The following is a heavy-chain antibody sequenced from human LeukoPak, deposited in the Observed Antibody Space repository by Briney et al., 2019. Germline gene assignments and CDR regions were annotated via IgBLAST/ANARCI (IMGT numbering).Heavy chain of an antibody. CDR1: GGSISNYY. V-gene: IGHV4-59*01. D-gene: IGHD3-10*01. CDR2: IYYSGST. Sequence: SETLSLTCTVSGGSISNYYWSWIRQPPGKGLEWIGYIYYSGSTNYNPSLKSRVTISVDTSKNQFSLKLSSVTAADTAVYYCAREAYGSGSNWFDPWGQGTLVTVSS. CDR3: AREAYGSGSNWFDP. J-gene: IGHJ5*02.